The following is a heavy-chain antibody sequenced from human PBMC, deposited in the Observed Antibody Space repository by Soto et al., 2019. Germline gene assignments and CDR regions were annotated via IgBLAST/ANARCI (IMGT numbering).Heavy chain of an antibody. J-gene: IGHJ1*01. CDR2: FSPKSGNT. V-gene: IGHV1-18*01. Sequence: QIQLVQSGAEVKKPGASVKVSCKASGYNFFDYGVSWVRHAPGQGVEWMGWFSPKSGNTDYARKVQGRVTMTTDISTSPAYMELRGLISDDTGVYYCARGRTVSSIGPLLVWGQGTLVSVSS. D-gene: IGHD1-1*01. CDR1: GYNFFDYG. CDR3: ARGRTVSSIGPLLV.